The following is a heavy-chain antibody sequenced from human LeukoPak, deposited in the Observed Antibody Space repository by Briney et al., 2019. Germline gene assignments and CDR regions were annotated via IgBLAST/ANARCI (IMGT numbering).Heavy chain of an antibody. J-gene: IGHJ4*02. Sequence: GGSLRLSCAASGFTFSSYSMNWARQAPGKGLEWVSSISSSSSYIYYADSVKGRFTISRDNAKNSLYLQMNSLRAEDTAVYYCARGEITIFGVVITVFDYWGQGTLVTVSS. CDR1: GFTFSSYS. V-gene: IGHV3-21*01. CDR2: ISSSSSYI. D-gene: IGHD3-3*01. CDR3: ARGEITIFGVVITVFDY.